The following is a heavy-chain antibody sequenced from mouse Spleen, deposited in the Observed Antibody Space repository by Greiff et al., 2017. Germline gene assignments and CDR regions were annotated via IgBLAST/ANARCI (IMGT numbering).Heavy chain of an antibody. J-gene: IGHJ4*01. Sequence: EVQLVESGGGLVKPGGSLKLSCAASGFTFSDYYMYWVRQTPEKRLEWVATISDGGSYTYYPDSVKGRFTISRDNAKNNLYLQMSSLKSEDTAMYYCARDRGYYGSSYAMDYWGQGTSVTVSS. CDR2: ISDGGSYT. D-gene: IGHD1-1*01. CDR3: ARDRGYYGSSYAMDY. CDR1: GFTFSDYY. V-gene: IGHV5-4*02.